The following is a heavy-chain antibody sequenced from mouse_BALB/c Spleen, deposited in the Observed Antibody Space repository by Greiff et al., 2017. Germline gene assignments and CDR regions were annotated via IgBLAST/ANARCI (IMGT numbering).Heavy chain of an antibody. J-gene: IGHJ4*01. CDR2: IHYSGST. Sequence: DVKLVESGPDLVKPSQSLSLTCTVTGYSITSGYSWHWIRPFPGNKLEWMGYIHYSGSTNYNPSLKSRISITRDTSKNQFFLQLNSVTTEDTATYYCAREGSYYAMDYWGQGTSVTVSS. D-gene: IGHD1-1*02. CDR1: GYSITSGYS. CDR3: AREGSYYAMDY. V-gene: IGHV3-1*02.